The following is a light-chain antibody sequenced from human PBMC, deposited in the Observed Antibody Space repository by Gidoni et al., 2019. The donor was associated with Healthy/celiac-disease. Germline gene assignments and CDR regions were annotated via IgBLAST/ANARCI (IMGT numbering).Light chain of an antibody. CDR3: QQNNSYASFT. Sequence: DIQMTQSPSTLSASLGDRLTITCRASQSISSWLAWYQQKPGKAPKLLIYDASSLESGVPSRFSGSGSATEFTLTISSLQPDDFATYYCQQNNSYASFTFGPGTKVDIK. V-gene: IGKV1-5*01. CDR1: QSISSW. J-gene: IGKJ3*01. CDR2: DAS.